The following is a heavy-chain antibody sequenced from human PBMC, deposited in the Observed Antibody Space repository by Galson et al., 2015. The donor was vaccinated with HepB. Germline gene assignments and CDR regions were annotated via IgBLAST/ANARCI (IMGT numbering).Heavy chain of an antibody. CDR1: GFTFSSYA. D-gene: IGHD6-19*01. J-gene: IGHJ4*02. CDR3: AKARIAVAGTMIGY. Sequence: SLRLSCAASGFTFSSYAMSWVRQAPGKGLERVSAISGSGGSTYYADSVKGRFTISRDNSKNTLYLQMNSLRAEDTAVYYCAKARIAVAGTMIGYWGQGTLVAVSS. CDR2: ISGSGGST. V-gene: IGHV3-23*01.